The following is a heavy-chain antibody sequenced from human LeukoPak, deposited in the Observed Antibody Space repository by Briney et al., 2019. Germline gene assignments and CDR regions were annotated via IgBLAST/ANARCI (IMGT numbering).Heavy chain of an antibody. Sequence: PGASLRLSCAASGFTFSSYAMSWVRQAPGKGLGWVSAISGSGGSTYYADSVKGRFTISRDNSKNTLYLQMNSLRAEDTAVYYCAKSPANYYYYGMDVWGQGTTVTVSS. J-gene: IGHJ6*02. CDR3: AKSPANYYYYGMDV. D-gene: IGHD2-2*01. CDR2: ISGSGGST. V-gene: IGHV3-23*01. CDR1: GFTFSSYA.